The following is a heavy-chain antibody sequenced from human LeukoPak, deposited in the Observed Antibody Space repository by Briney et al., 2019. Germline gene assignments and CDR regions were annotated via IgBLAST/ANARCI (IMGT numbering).Heavy chain of an antibody. D-gene: IGHD4-17*01. V-gene: IGHV3-21*01. J-gene: IGHJ5*02. CDR1: GFTFSSYS. Sequence: GGSLRLSCAAPGFTFSSYSMNWVRQAPGKGLEWVSSISSSSSYIYYADSVKGRFTISRDNAKNSLYLQMNSLRAEDTAVYYCARGGYYGDYGSNWFDPWGQGTLVTVSS. CDR2: ISSSSSYI. CDR3: ARGGYYGDYGSNWFDP.